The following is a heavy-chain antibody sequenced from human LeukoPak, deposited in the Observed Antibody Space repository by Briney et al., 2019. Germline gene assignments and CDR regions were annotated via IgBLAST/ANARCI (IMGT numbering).Heavy chain of an antibody. V-gene: IGHV4-38-2*02. CDR2: IYHSGST. CDR3: ARESGVEMATINRFDP. D-gene: IGHD5-24*01. CDR1: GYSISSGYY. Sequence: PSETLSLTCTVSGYSISSGYYWGWIRQPPGKGLEWFGSIYHSGSTYYNPSLKSRVTISVDTSKNQFSLKLSSVTAADTAVYYCARESGVEMATINRFDPWGQGTLVTVSS. J-gene: IGHJ5*02.